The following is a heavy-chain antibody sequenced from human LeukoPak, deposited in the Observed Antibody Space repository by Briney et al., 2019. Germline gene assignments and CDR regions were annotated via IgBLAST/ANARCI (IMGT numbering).Heavy chain of an antibody. J-gene: IGHJ6*03. D-gene: IGHD6-13*01. CDR2: IIPIFGTA. V-gene: IGHV1-69*13. Sequence: GASVKVSCKASGGTFSSYAISWVRQAPGQGLEWMGGIIPIFGTANYAQKFQGRVTITADESTSTAYMELSSLRSEDTAVYYCARDRDQQPGRYYYYYMDVWGKGTTVTISS. CDR3: ARDRDQQPGRYYYYYMDV. CDR1: GGTFSSYA.